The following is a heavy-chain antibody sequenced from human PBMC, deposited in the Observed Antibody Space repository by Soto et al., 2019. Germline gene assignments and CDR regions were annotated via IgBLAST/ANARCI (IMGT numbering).Heavy chain of an antibody. V-gene: IGHV3-30*18. Sequence: GGSLRLSCAASGFTFSAYGMHWVRQAPGKGLEWVAVISYDGSNKYYADSVKGRFTISRDNSKNTLFLHMNSLRPEDTAVYYCAKDGAWEYSSGLLYYFHYWGQGTLVTVSS. CDR2: ISYDGSNK. J-gene: IGHJ4*02. CDR3: AKDGAWEYSSGLLYYFHY. CDR1: GFTFSAYG. D-gene: IGHD6-19*01.